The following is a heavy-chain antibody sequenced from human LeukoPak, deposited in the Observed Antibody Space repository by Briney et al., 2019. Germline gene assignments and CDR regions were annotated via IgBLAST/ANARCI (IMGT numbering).Heavy chain of an antibody. CDR2: ISSSGRTM. Sequence: PGGSLRLFCAASGFTFSSYEMNWVRQAPGKGLEWVSYISSSGRTMYYADPVKGRFTISRDNAKNLLYLQMNSLRVEDTAVYYCVRDFDYWGQGTLVTVSS. V-gene: IGHV3-48*03. J-gene: IGHJ4*02. CDR3: VRDFDY. CDR1: GFTFSSYE.